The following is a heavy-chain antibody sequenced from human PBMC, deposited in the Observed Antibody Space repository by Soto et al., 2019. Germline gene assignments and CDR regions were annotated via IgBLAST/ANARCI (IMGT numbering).Heavy chain of an antibody. Sequence: QVQLVESGGGVVQPGRSLRLSCAASGFTFSNYAMHWVRQAPGKGLDWVAVVSFDGSNSYYADSVKGRFTISRDNSKNTLFLQMNSLRPEDTAVYFCARPIVPAIQNHPYYYYGLDVWDQGTTVTVSS. J-gene: IGHJ6*02. CDR3: ARPIVPAIQNHPYYYYGLDV. CDR2: VSFDGSNS. D-gene: IGHD2-2*01. V-gene: IGHV3-30-3*01. CDR1: GFTFSNYA.